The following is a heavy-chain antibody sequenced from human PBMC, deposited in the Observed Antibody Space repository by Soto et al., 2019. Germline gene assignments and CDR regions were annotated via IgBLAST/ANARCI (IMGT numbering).Heavy chain of an antibody. CDR1: GFTFSSYS. Sequence: PGGSLRLSCAASGFTFSSYSMNWVRQAPGKGLEWVSYISSSSSTIYYADSVKGRFTISRDNAKDSLYLQMNSLRAEDTAVYYCARAYDILTGYYPSPWFDPWGQGTLVTVSS. J-gene: IGHJ5*02. CDR2: ISSSSSTI. D-gene: IGHD3-9*01. CDR3: ARAYDILTGYYPSPWFDP. V-gene: IGHV3-48*01.